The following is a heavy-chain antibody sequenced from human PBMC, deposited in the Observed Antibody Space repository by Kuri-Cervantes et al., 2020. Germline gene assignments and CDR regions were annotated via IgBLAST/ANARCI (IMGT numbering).Heavy chain of an antibody. V-gene: IGHV3-30-3*01. CDR2: ISYDGSNK. CDR3: ARVLRYFDYRFDP. J-gene: IGHJ5*02. D-gene: IGHD3-9*01. CDR1: GFTFSSYA. Sequence: GESLKISCAASGFTFSSYAMHWVRQAPGKGLEWVAVISYDGSNKYYADSVKGRFTISRDNSKNTLYLQMNSLRAEDTAVYYCARVLRYFDYRFDPWGQGTLVTVSS.